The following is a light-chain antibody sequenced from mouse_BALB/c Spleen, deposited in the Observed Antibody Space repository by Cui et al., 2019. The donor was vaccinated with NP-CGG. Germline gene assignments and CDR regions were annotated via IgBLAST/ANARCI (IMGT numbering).Light chain of an antibody. CDR2: GTN. Sequence: QAVLTQQSALTTSPGETVTLTGRSSTGAITTSNYANWVQEKPDHLFTGLIGGTNNRAPGVPARFSGSLIGDKAALTITGAQTEDEAIYFCVLWYSNHWVFGGGTKLTVL. J-gene: IGLJ1*01. CDR1: TGAITTSNY. CDR3: VLWYSNHWV. V-gene: IGLV1*01.